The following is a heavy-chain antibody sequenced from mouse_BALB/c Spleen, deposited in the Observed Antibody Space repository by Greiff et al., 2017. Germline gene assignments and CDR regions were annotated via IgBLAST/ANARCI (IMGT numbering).Heavy chain of an antibody. V-gene: IGHV14-4*02. Sequence: VQLQQSGAELVRSGASVKLSCTASGFNIKDYYMHWVKQRPEQGLEWIGWIDPENGDTEYAPKFQGKATMTADTSSNTAYLQLSSLTSEDTAVYYCNAWGITTGNAMDYWGQGTSGTVSS. J-gene: IGHJ4*01. CDR1: GFNIKDYY. CDR2: IDPENGDT. CDR3: NAWGITTGNAMDY. D-gene: IGHD2-4*01.